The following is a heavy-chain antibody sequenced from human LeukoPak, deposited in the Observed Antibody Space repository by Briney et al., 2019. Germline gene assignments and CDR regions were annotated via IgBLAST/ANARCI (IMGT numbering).Heavy chain of an antibody. CDR1: GYTSTGYY. CDR3: AREGGHTYYYDSSGYYSRY. Sequence: ASVKVSCKASGYTSTGYYMHWVRQAPGQGLEWMGWINPDSGGTNYAQKFQGRVTMTRDTSISTAYMELSRLRSDDTAVYYCAREGGHTYYYDSSGYYSRYWGQGTLVTVSS. V-gene: IGHV1-2*02. CDR2: INPDSGGT. J-gene: IGHJ4*02. D-gene: IGHD3-22*01.